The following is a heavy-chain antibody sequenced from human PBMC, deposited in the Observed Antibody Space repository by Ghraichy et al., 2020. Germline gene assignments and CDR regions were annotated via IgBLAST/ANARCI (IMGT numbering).Heavy chain of an antibody. CDR1: GFTFSSYW. CDR2: INSDGSST. J-gene: IGHJ6*02. CDR3: ARAVEYYDFWSGYYKYYYYGMDV. D-gene: IGHD3-3*01. Sequence: GSLRLSCAASGFTFSSYWMHWVRQAPGKGLVWVSRINSDGSSTSYADSVKGRFTISRDNAKNTLYLQMNSLRAEDTAVYYCARAVEYYDFWSGYYKYYYYGMDVWGQGTTVTVSS. V-gene: IGHV3-74*01.